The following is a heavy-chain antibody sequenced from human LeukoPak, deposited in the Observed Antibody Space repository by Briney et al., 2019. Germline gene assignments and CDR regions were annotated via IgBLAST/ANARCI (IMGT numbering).Heavy chain of an antibody. D-gene: IGHD3-10*01. V-gene: IGHV3-11*01. CDR3: ARESGGGFDP. CDR2: MSGSDSPI. CDR1: GFTFSDYY. Sequence: GGSLRLSCAASGFTFSDYYMSWIRQAPGKGLEWVSYMSGSDSPIYYADSVKGRFTISRDNAKNSLYLQMNGLRAEDAAVYYCARESGGGFDPWGQGTLVTVSS. J-gene: IGHJ5*02.